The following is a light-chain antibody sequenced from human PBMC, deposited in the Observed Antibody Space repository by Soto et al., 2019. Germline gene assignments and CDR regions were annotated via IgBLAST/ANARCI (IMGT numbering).Light chain of an antibody. Sequence: QSVLTQPPSVSAAPGQKVTISCSGSSSNIGNNYVSWYQQLPGTAPKHLIYENNKRPSGIPDRFSGSKSGTSATLGITGLQTGDEADYYCGTWDSSLSADVFGGGTKLTVL. J-gene: IGLJ2*01. CDR1: SSNIGNNY. CDR2: ENN. V-gene: IGLV1-51*02. CDR3: GTWDSSLSADV.